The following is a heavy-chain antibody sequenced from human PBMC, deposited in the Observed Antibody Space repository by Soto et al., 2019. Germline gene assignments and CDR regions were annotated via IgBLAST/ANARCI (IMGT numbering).Heavy chain of an antibody. D-gene: IGHD6-13*01. CDR1: GFTLSNHW. V-gene: IGHV3-7*04. J-gene: IGHJ2*01. CDR3: ARESSNSEGR. Sequence: EVQLVESGGGLVQPGGSLRLSCAASGFTLSNHWMSWVRQAPGKGLEWVANINQDGSEKNYVDSVKGRFTISRDNAKKSVFLGMNSLRVEDTAMYYCARESSNSEGRWGRGNLVTVSS. CDR2: INQDGSEK.